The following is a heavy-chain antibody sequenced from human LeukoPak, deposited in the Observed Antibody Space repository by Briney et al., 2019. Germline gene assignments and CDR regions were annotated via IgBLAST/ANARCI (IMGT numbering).Heavy chain of an antibody. CDR3: ARVHSSTWYGSYFDY. D-gene: IGHD6-13*01. J-gene: IGHJ4*02. V-gene: IGHV3-72*01. CDR1: GFTFSSFG. CDR2: TRNKANSYTT. Sequence: PGGSLRLSCAASGFTFSSFGMHWVRQAPGKGLEWVGRTRNKANSYTTESAASVKGRFTISRDDSKNSLYLQMNSLKIEDTAVYYCARVHSSTWYGSYFDYWGQGTLVTVSS.